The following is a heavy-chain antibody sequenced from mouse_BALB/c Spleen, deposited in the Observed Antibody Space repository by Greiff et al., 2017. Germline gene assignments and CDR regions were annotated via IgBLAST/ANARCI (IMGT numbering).Heavy chain of an antibody. CDR3: AREGYGNYGYYYAMDY. V-gene: IGHV1-80*01. D-gene: IGHD2-1*01. CDR1: GYAFSSYW. Sequence: QVQLQQSGAELVRPGSSVKISCKASGYAFSSYWMNWVKQRPGQGLEWIGQIYPGDGDINYNGKFKGKATLTADKSSSTAYMQLSSLTSEDSAVYFCAREGYGNYGYYYAMDYWGQGTSVTVSS. J-gene: IGHJ4*01. CDR2: IYPGDGDI.